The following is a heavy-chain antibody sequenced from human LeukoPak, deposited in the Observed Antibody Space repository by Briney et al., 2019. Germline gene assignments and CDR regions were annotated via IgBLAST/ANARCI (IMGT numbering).Heavy chain of an antibody. V-gene: IGHV3-15*01. CDR2: IKSKTDGGTT. Sequence: GGSLRLSCAASGFTFSDAWMSWVRQAPGKGLEWVGRIKSKTDGGTTDYAAPVKGRFTISRDDSKNTLNLQMNSLKTEDTAVYYCTTGKPSDSSAYYTRFWGQGTLVTVSS. CDR1: GFTFSDAW. D-gene: IGHD3-22*01. J-gene: IGHJ4*02. CDR3: TTGKPSDSSAYYTRF.